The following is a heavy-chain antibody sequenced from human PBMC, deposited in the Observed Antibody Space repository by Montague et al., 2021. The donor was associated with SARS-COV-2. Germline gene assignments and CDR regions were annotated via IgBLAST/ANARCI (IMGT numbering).Heavy chain of an antibody. J-gene: IGHJ3*02. CDR1: GGSISSGGYY. V-gene: IGHV4-31*03. CDR3: ARDSGYYDSSGYSYDAFDI. CDR2: IYHTGST. Sequence: TLSLTCTVSGGSISSGGYYWSWIRQHPGKGLEWIGYIYHTGSTHYXPSLKSRVTISKETSKNHFSLNLSSVTAADSAVYYCARDSGYYDSSGYSYDAFDIWGQGTKVTVSP. D-gene: IGHD3-22*01.